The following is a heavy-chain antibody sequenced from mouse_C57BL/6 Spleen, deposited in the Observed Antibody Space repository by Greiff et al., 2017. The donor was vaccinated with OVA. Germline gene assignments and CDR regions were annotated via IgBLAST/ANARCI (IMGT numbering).Heavy chain of an antibody. CDR2: ISSGSSTI. Sequence: EVQLQESGGGLVKPGGSLKLSCAASGFTFSDYGMHWVRQAPEKGLEWVAYISSGSSTIYYADTVKGRFTISRDNAKNTLFLQMTSLRSEDTAMYYCARRDYYGSSYDWFAYWGQGTLVTVSA. CDR1: GFTFSDYG. D-gene: IGHD1-1*01. CDR3: ARRDYYGSSYDWFAY. V-gene: IGHV5-17*01. J-gene: IGHJ3*01.